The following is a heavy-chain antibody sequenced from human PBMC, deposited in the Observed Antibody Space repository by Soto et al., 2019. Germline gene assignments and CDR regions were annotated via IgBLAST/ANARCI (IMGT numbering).Heavy chain of an antibody. CDR2: INHSGST. CDR3: ARGKTRTDY. CDR1: GGSFSGYY. J-gene: IGHJ4*02. V-gene: IGHV4-34*01. Sequence: SETLSLTCAVYGGSFSGYYWSWIRQPPGKGLEWIGEINHSGSTNYNPSLKSRVTISVDTSKNQFSLKLSSVTAADTAVYYCARGKTRTDYWGQGTLVTVSS.